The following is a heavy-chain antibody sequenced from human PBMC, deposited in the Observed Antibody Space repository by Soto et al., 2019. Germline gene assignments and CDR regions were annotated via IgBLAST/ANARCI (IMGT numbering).Heavy chain of an antibody. CDR3: ARGIADADLSLNWFDP. V-gene: IGHV4-59*01. CDR1: GGSISSYY. D-gene: IGHD6-13*01. CDR2: IYYSGST. Sequence: LSLTCTVSGGSISSYYWSWIRQPPGKGLEWIGYIYYSGSTNYNPSLKSRVTISVDTSKNQFSLKLSSVTAADTAVYYCARGIADADLSLNWFDPWGQGTLVPVYS. J-gene: IGHJ5*02.